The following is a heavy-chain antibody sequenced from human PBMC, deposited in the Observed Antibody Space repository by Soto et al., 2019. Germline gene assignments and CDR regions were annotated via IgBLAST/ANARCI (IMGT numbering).Heavy chain of an antibody. D-gene: IGHD3-22*01. CDR2: LYYGRSA. J-gene: IGHJ4*02. Sequence: QVQLQESGPGLVKPSETLSLTCAVSGDSISSYYRMWIRQPPGKGLESIGYLYYGRSANYNPSLKSLVSLSVDTSTNQCSLTLSSMTAADTAVYYCALRSMAVVPEYWGQGTLVTVSS. CDR1: GDSISSYY. CDR3: ALRSMAVVPEY. V-gene: IGHV4-59*01.